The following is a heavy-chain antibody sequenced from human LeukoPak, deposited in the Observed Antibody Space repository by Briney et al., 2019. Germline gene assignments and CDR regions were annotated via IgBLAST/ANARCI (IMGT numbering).Heavy chain of an antibody. J-gene: IGHJ4*02. V-gene: IGHV3-53*01. Sequence: GGSLRLSCAASGYTVSSNYMSWVRQAPGKGLEWVSVIYSGGSTYYADSVKGRFTISRDNSKNTLYLQMNSLRAEDTAVYYCARVTALYSSSWSFDYWGQGTLVTVSS. D-gene: IGHD6-13*01. CDR2: IYSGGST. CDR3: ARVTALYSSSWSFDY. CDR1: GYTVSSNY.